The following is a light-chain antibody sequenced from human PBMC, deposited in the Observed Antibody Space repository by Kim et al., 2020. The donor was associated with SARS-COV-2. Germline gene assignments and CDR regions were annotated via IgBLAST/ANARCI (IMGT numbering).Light chain of an antibody. CDR1: NIGSNS. Sequence: APGETARITCGENNIGSNSVTWYQQKPGQAPVLVIYYDNDRPSGIPERFSGSNSGNTATLTISRVEAGDEADYHCQVWDSSTDSVVFGGGTQLTVL. J-gene: IGLJ2*01. CDR2: YDN. V-gene: IGLV3-21*04. CDR3: QVWDSSTDSVV.